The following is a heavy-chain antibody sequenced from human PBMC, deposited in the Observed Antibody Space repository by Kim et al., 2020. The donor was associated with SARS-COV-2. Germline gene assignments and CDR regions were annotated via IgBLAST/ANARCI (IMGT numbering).Heavy chain of an antibody. J-gene: IGHJ4*03. V-gene: IGHV3-74*01. CDR3: QKEVVYGSGIGNALTS. Sequence: GGSLRLSCAASGFTFSSSCMHWVRQAPGKGLVWVSRISTDGSSTTYADSVKGRFTISRDNAKNTLYLQMNSLRAEDTAVYYCQKEVVYGSGIGNALTSWGRGTLVTVSS. CDR1: GFTFSSSC. CDR2: ISTDGSST. D-gene: IGHD3-10*01.